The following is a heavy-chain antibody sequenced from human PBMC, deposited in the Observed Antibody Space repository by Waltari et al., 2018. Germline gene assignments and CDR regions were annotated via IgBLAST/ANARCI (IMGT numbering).Heavy chain of an antibody. J-gene: IGHJ2*01. Sequence: QVQLQESGPGLVKPSETLSLTCTVSGYSIRSGYYWGWIRQPPGKGLEWIGSIYHSGSTYYNPSLKSRVTISVDTSKNQFSLKLSSVTAADTAVYYCARARYFDLWGRGTLVTVSS. V-gene: IGHV4-38-2*02. CDR1: GYSIRSGYY. CDR2: IYHSGST. CDR3: ARARYFDL.